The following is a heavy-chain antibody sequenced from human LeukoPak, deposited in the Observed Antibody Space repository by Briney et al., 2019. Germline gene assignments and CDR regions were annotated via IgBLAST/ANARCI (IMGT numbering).Heavy chain of an antibody. CDR1: GFTFSSYA. D-gene: IGHD3-22*01. CDR2: ISGSGGST. J-gene: IGHJ4*02. CDR3: APLYDSSGYYYY. V-gene: IGHV3-23*01. Sequence: GGSLRLSCAASGFTFSSYAISWVRQAPGKGLEWVSAISGSGGSTYYADSVKGRFTISRDNSKNTLYLQMNSLRAEDTAVYYCAPLYDSSGYYYYWGQGTLVTVSS.